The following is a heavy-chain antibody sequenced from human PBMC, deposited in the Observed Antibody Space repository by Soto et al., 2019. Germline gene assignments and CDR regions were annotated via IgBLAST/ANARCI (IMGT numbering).Heavy chain of an antibody. Sequence: QVQLQQWGAGLLKPSETLSLTCAVHGASSGTYYWTWIRQPPGKGLEWIGEINDSGSANHNPSLKSRVIISVDASNNQFSLRLNSVTAADTAVYYCAGLRGYYYYIDVWGKGTTVTVSS. D-gene: IGHD3-10*01. V-gene: IGHV4-34*01. CDR1: GASSGTYY. J-gene: IGHJ6*03. CDR2: INDSGSA. CDR3: AGLRGYYYYIDV.